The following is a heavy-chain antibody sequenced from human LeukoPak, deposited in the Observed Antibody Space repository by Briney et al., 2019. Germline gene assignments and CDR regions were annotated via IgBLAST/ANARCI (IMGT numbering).Heavy chain of an antibody. D-gene: IGHD6-19*01. J-gene: IGHJ6*02. V-gene: IGHV3-23*01. Sequence: GGSLRLSCAASGFTFSTYAMSWDRQAPGKGLEWASAISGSDGSTYYADSVKGRFTISRDNSKNTLYLQMNSLRAEDTAVYYCARIHYSSGWYWGWDYYYGMDVWGQGTTVTVSS. CDR2: ISGSDGST. CDR1: GFTFSTYA. CDR3: ARIHYSSGWYWGWDYYYGMDV.